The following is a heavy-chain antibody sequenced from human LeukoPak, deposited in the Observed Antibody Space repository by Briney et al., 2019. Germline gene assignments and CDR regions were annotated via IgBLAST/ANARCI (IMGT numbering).Heavy chain of an antibody. CDR3: AREAVYYDSSGYYPGAFDI. CDR2: IYYSGST. CDR1: GGSISSSSYY. V-gene: IGHV4-39*07. Sequence: SETLSLTCTVSGGSISSSSYYWGWIRQPPGKGLEWIGSIYYSGSTYYNPSLKSRVTKSVDTSKNQFSLKLSSVTAADTAVYYCAREAVYYDSSGYYPGAFDIWGQGTMVTVSS. J-gene: IGHJ3*02. D-gene: IGHD3-22*01.